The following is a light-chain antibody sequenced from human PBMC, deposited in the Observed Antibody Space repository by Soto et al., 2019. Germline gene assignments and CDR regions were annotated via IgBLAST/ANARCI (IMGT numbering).Light chain of an antibody. CDR1: QSVLYTSNNKNF. V-gene: IGKV4-1*01. CDR2: RAS. CDR3: QQYYSSRT. J-gene: IGKJ1*01. Sequence: DIVMTQSPDSLAVSLGERATINCKSSQSVLYTSNNKNFLAWYQQKPRQPPKLLIYRASTRESGVPDRFSGSGSGTDFTLTIRSLQAEDVAVYYCQQYYSSRTFGHGTKVEIK.